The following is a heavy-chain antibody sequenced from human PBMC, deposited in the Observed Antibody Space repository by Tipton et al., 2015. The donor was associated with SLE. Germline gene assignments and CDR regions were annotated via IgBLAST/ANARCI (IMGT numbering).Heavy chain of an antibody. CDR1: GFTFNNYG. Sequence: SLRLSCAASGFTFNNYGMHWVRQAPGKGLEWVAVLSYDGSNKYYADSVKGRFTISRDNSKNTLYLQMNSLRAEDTAVYYCARDGLVPASFAYCFDMDVWGQGSPVTVSS. CDR3: ARDGLVPASFAYCFDMDV. CDR2: LSYDGSNK. D-gene: IGHD2-2*01. V-gene: IGHV3-30*19. J-gene: IGHJ6*02.